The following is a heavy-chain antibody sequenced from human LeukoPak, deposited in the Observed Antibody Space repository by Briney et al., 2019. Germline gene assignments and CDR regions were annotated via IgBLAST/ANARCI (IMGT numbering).Heavy chain of an antibody. Sequence: GGSLRLSCAASGFTFRSYSMNWVSQTPRKGLGWVSSVSISSSDIYYADSVKGRFTISRDNAKNSLYLQMNSLRAEDTAVYYCARGYIAAAQGNWFDPWGQGTLVTVSS. D-gene: IGHD6-13*01. CDR2: VSISSSDI. J-gene: IGHJ5*02. CDR3: ARGYIAAAQGNWFDP. V-gene: IGHV3-21*01. CDR1: GFTFRSYS.